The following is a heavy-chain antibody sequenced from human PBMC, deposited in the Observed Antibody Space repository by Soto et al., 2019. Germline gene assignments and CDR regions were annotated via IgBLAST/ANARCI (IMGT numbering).Heavy chain of an antibody. V-gene: IGHV1-69*13. CDR3: ARDFVLLNMYNWFDP. CDR2: IIPIFGTA. Sequence: SVKISCKASGGTFSSYAISWVRQAPGQGLEWMGGIIPIFGTANYAQKFQGRVTITADESTSTAYMELSSLRSEDTAVYYCARDFVLLNMYNWFDPWGQGTLVTVSS. CDR1: GGTFSSYA. D-gene: IGHD1-26*01. J-gene: IGHJ5*02.